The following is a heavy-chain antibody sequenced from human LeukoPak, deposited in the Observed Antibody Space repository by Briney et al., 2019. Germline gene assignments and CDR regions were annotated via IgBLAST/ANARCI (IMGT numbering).Heavy chain of an antibody. D-gene: IGHD2-8*02. V-gene: IGHV3-30-3*01. CDR2: ISYDGSNK. J-gene: IGHJ4*02. CDR1: GFSFSRYA. CDR3: AREGVGAFLVY. Sequence: VGSLRLSCAASGFSFSRYAMQWVRQAPGEGLEWVAVISYDGSNKYYADSVKGRFTIYRDSSTNTLYLQRNILTGEGTAVYYCAREGVGAFLVYSGQGTLVTVSS.